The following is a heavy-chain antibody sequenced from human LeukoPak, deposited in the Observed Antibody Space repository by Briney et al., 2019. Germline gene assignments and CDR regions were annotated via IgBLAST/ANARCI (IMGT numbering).Heavy chain of an antibody. CDR2: ISGSGGST. Sequence: KAGGSLRLSCAASGFTFSSYAMSWVRQAPGKGLEWVSAISGSGGSTYYADSVKGRFIISRDNSKNTLYLQMNSLRAEDTAVYYCAVLSSSGYYIDAFDIWGQGTMGTVSS. CDR3: AVLSSSGYYIDAFDI. D-gene: IGHD3-22*01. V-gene: IGHV3-23*01. CDR1: GFTFSSYA. J-gene: IGHJ3*02.